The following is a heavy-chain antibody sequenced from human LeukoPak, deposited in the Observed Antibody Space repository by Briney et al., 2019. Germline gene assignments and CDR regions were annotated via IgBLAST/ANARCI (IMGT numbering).Heavy chain of an antibody. CDR3: ARGGYSSSWAYYYYYGMDV. D-gene: IGHD6-13*01. V-gene: IGHV3-7*03. CDR2: IKQDGSEK. Sequence: GGSLRLSCAASGVTFSSYWMSWVRQAPGKGLEWAANIKQDGSEKYYVDSVKGRFTISRDNAKNSLYLQMNSLRAEDTAVYYCARGGYSSSWAYYYYYGMDVWGKGTTVTVSS. J-gene: IGHJ6*04. CDR1: GVTFSSYW.